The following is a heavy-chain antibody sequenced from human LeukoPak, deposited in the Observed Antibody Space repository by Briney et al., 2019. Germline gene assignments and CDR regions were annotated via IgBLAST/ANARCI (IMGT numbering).Heavy chain of an antibody. J-gene: IGHJ4*02. V-gene: IGHV1-46*01. D-gene: IGHD5-18*01. CDR2: INPSGGST. CDR1: GYTFTSYY. CDR3: ARGVDTAMVKGPFDY. Sequence: ASVKVSCKASGYTFTSYYMHWVRQAPGQGLEGMGIINPSGGSTRYAQKFQGRVTMTRDTSTSTVYMEMSSLRSEDTAVYYCARGVDTAMVKGPFDYWGQGTLVTVSS.